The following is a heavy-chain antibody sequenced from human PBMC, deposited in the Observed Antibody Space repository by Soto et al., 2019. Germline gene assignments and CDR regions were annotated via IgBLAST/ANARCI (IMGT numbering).Heavy chain of an antibody. CDR1: GFTFSSYG. CDR3: ARDICGDCYSCFDD. Sequence: PGGSLRLSCAASGFTFSSYGMHWVRQAPGKGLEWVAVISYDGSNKYYADSVKGRFTISRDNSKNTLYLQMNSLRAEDTAVYYCARDICGDCYSCFDDWGQGILVTVAS. D-gene: IGHD2-21*02. J-gene: IGHJ4*02. V-gene: IGHV3-30*03. CDR2: ISYDGSNK.